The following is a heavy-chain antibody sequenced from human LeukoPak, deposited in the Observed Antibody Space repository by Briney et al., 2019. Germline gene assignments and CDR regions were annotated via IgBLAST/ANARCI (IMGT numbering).Heavy chain of an antibody. V-gene: IGHV3-11*04. CDR2: ISTTGSNK. Sequence: GGSLRLSCAASGFTFSDYYMSWIRQAPGKGLEWVSYISTTGSNKYYADSVKGRFTISRDNAKNSLYLQMNSLRAEDTAVYYCARGSRAGYSYGLWGQGTLVTVSS. CDR3: ARGSRAGYSYGL. D-gene: IGHD5-18*01. CDR1: GFTFSDYY. J-gene: IGHJ4*02.